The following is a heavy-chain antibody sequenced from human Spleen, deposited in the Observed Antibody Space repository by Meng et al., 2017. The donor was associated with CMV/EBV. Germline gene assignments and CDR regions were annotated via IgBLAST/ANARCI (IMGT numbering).Heavy chain of an antibody. CDR2: IIPILGIA. V-gene: IGHV1-69*10. CDR3: ARVGPEKYNWNPAWPRTPRDAFDI. J-gene: IGHJ3*02. D-gene: IGHD1-20*01. Sequence: ISWVRQAPGQGLEWMGGIIPILGIATYAQKFQGRVTITADKSTSTAYMELSSLRSEDTAVYYCARVGPEKYNWNPAWPRTPRDAFDIWGQGTMVTVSS.